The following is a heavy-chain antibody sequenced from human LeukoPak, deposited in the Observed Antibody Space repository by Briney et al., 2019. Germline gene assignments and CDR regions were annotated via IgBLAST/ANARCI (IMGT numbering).Heavy chain of an antibody. V-gene: IGHV4-59*12. CDR2: IYYTGST. Sequence: PWETLSLTCAVSGGSLSSYYWSWIRQPPGAGPEWIGYIYYTGSTNYNPSLKSRVTISVDTSKNQFSLKLSSVTAADTAVYYCAREAYDFWSGYSRRVYYYGMDVWGQGTTVTVSS. D-gene: IGHD3-3*01. CDR1: GGSLSSYY. J-gene: IGHJ6*02. CDR3: AREAYDFWSGYSRRVYYYGMDV.